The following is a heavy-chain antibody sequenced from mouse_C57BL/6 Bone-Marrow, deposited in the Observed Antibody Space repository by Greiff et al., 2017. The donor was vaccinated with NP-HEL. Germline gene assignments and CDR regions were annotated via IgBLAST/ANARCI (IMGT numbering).Heavy chain of an antibody. CDR3: ARNEALYYGSSYESVYFDY. D-gene: IGHD1-1*01. V-gene: IGHV1-62-2*01. CDR2: FYPGSGSI. CDR1: GYTFTEYT. J-gene: IGHJ2*01. Sequence: QVQLQQSGAELVKPGASVKLSCKASGYTFTEYTIHWVKQRSGQGLEWIGWFYPGSGSIKYNEKFKDKATLTADKSSSTVYMELSRLTSEDSAVYFCARNEALYYGSSYESVYFDYWGQGTTLTVSS.